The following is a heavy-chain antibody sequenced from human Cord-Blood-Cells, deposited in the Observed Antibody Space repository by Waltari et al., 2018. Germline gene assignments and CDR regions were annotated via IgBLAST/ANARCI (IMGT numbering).Heavy chain of an antibody. J-gene: IGHJ3*02. CDR1: GYTLTELS. CDR3: ATDCSGGSCYDAFDI. V-gene: IGHV1-24*01. CDR2: LEPEDGET. Sequence: QVQLVQSGAEVKKPGASVKVPCKVSGYTLTELSLHGVRPAAGKGLEWMGGLEPEDGETIYAQKFQCRVTMTEDTSTDTAYMKLSSLRSEDTAVYYCATDCSGGSCYDAFDIWGQGTMVTVSS. D-gene: IGHD2-15*01.